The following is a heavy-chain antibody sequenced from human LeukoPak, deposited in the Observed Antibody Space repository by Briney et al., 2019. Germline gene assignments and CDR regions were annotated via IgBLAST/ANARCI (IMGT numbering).Heavy chain of an antibody. CDR2: ISYSGST. J-gene: IGHJ4*02. V-gene: IGHV4-59*01. CDR3: ARDRYKALHFDY. CDR1: GGSINTYY. Sequence: SETLSLTCTVSGGSINTYYWSWLRQPPGKGLEWIGYISYSGSTNYNPSLKGRVTISVDTSKNQFSLKLSSVTAADTAVYYCARDRYKALHFDYWGQGTLVTVSS. D-gene: IGHD5-18*01.